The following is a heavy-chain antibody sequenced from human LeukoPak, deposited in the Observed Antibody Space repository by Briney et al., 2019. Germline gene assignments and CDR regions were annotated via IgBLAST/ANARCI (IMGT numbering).Heavy chain of an antibody. CDR1: GYTFTNYG. V-gene: IGHV1-18*01. Sequence: ASVKVSCKASGYTFTNYGINWLRQAPGQGLEWMGWISAYNGNTNYAQRLQGRVTMTADTSTSTAYMELRSLRSDDTAVYYCARVREYYYDSSGYFQHWGQGTLVTVSS. J-gene: IGHJ1*01. D-gene: IGHD3-22*01. CDR3: ARVREYYYDSSGYFQH. CDR2: ISAYNGNT.